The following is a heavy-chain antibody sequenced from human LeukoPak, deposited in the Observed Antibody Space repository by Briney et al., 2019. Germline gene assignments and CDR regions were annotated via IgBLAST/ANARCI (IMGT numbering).Heavy chain of an antibody. CDR2: IYHSGST. Sequence: SETLSLTCTVSGYSISSGYYWGWIRQPPGKGLEWIGSIYHSGSTYYNPSLKSRVTISVDTSKNQFSLKPSSVTAADTAVYYCARAGGAINYWGQGTLVTVSS. CDR3: ARAGGAINY. J-gene: IGHJ4*02. V-gene: IGHV4-38-2*02. CDR1: GYSISSGYY. D-gene: IGHD3-16*01.